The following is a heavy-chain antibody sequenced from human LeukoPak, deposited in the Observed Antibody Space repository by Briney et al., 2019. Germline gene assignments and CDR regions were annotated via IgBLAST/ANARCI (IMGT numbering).Heavy chain of an antibody. CDR2: IYYSGST. D-gene: IGHD3-22*01. CDR1: GGSISSSSYY. V-gene: IGHV4-39*01. Sequence: SETLSLTCTVSGGSISSSSYYWGWIRQPPGKGLEGIGSIYYSGSTYYNPSLKSRVTISVDTSKNQFSLKLSSVTAADTAVYYCARQAEYYYDSSGYQSPVFGYWGQGTLVTVSS. J-gene: IGHJ4*02. CDR3: ARQAEYYYDSSGYQSPVFGY.